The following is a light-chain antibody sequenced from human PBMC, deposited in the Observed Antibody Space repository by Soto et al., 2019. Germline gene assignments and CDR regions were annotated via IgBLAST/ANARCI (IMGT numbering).Light chain of an antibody. CDR3: AAWDDSLNGLYV. J-gene: IGLJ1*01. CDR2: NNN. CDR1: SSNIGSNS. V-gene: IGLV1-44*01. Sequence: SVLTQPPSTSGTPGQRVTISCSGSSSNIGSNSVNWYQQLPGTAPKLLIYNNNQRPSGVPDRFSGSKSGTSASLAISGLQSDDEADYYCAAWDDSLNGLYVFGTGTKLTVL.